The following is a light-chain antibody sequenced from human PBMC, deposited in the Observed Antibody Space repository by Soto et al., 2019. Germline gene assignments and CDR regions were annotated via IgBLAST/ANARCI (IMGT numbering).Light chain of an antibody. CDR2: GAS. CDR3: QQYGSSPT. V-gene: IGKV3-20*01. Sequence: EIVFTQSPGNLSLSPGERATLSCRASQSVSSNYLAWYQQKPGQAPRLLIYGASSRATGIPDRFSGSGSGTDFTLTISRLEPEDFAVYYCQQYGSSPTFGQGTKVDIK. CDR1: QSVSSNY. J-gene: IGKJ1*01.